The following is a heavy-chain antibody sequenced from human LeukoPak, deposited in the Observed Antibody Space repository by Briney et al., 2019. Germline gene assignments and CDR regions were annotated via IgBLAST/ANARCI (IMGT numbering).Heavy chain of an antibody. V-gene: IGHV3-53*01. CDR2: IYSGGST. CDR1: GFTVSSNY. J-gene: IGHJ6*03. Sequence: GGSLRLSCTASGFTVSSNYMSWVRQAPGKGLEWVSVIYSGGSTYYADSVKGRFTISRDNSKNTLYLQMNSLRAEDTAVYYCARGVTYYDFWSGYYAHYYYMDVWGKGTTVTVSS. D-gene: IGHD3-3*01. CDR3: ARGVTYYDFWSGYYAHYYYMDV.